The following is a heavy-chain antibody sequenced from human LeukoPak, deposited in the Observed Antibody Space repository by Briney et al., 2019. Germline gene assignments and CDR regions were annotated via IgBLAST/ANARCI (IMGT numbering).Heavy chain of an antibody. V-gene: IGHV4-4*02. D-gene: IGHD3-22*01. Sequence: SETLSLTCAVSGGSISSSNWWSWVRQPPGKGLEWIGEIYHSGSTNYNPSLKSRVTISVDKSKNQFSLKLSSVTAAGTAVYYCARGYDGSGYYYRNWYFDLWGRGTLVTVSS. CDR2: IYHSGST. CDR3: ARGYDGSGYYYRNWYFDL. CDR1: GGSISSSNW. J-gene: IGHJ2*01.